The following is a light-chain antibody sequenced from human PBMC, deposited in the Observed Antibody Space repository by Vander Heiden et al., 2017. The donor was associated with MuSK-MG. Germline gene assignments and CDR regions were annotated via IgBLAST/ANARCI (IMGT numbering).Light chain of an antibody. J-gene: IGKJ4*01. CDR3: QQYDNLPPLLT. CDR1: QDISNY. V-gene: IGKV1-33*01. Sequence: DIQMTQSPSSLSASVGDRVTITCQASQDISNYLNWYQQKPGKAPKLLIYDASNLETGVPSRFSGSGSGTDFTFTISSLQPEDIETYYCQQYDNLPPLLTFGGGTKVEIK. CDR2: DAS.